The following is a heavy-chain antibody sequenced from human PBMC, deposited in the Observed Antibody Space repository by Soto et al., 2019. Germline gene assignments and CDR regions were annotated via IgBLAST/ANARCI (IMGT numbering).Heavy chain of an antibody. CDR2: IKEDGSDT. J-gene: IGHJ4*02. CDR3: TRDREQWLVREPTY. CDR1: GFTFSTYW. D-gene: IGHD6-19*01. Sequence: EVQLVESGGGLVQPGGSLRLSCGASGFTFSTYWMSWVRQPPGKGLEWVANIKEDGSDTYYLDSVKGRFTISRDNAKNSLYLQMNSLRAVDTAVYYCTRDREQWLVREPTYWGQGVLVTVSS. V-gene: IGHV3-7*05.